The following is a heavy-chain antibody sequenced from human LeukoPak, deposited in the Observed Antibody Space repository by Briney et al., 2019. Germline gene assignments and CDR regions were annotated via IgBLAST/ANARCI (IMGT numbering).Heavy chain of an antibody. J-gene: IGHJ6*02. CDR2: ISSSRSYI. CDR3: ARVFGYDWPYYYGMDV. D-gene: IGHD5-12*01. V-gene: IGHV3-21*01. CDR1: GVTFSSYS. Sequence: GGSLRLSCAASGVTFSSYSMNWVRQAPGKGLEWVSSISSSRSYIYYADSVKGRFTISRDNAKNSLYLQMNSLRAEDTAVSYCARVFGYDWPYYYGMDVWGQGTTVTVPS.